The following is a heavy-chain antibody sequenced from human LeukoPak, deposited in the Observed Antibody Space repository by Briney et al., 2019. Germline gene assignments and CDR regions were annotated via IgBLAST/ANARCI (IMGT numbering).Heavy chain of an antibody. CDR1: GVTFEDYY. CDR2: VSSTGGDK. CDR3: ANARGYYGSPSGAFDI. V-gene: IGHV3-11*04. D-gene: IGHD3-10*01. Sequence: PGGSLRLSCRGSGVTFEDYYLSWIRQAPGKGLEWISYVSSTGGDKFYADPVKGRFTISRDNSKNTLYLQMNSLRAGDTAVYSCANARGYYGSPSGAFDIWGQGTMVTVSS. J-gene: IGHJ3*02.